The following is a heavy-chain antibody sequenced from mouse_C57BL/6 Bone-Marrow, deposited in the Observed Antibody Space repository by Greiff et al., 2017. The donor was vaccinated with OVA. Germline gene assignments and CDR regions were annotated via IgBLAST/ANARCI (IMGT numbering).Heavy chain of an antibody. D-gene: IGHD1-1*02. CDR2: ISYSGST. V-gene: IGHV3-1*01. J-gene: IGHJ3*01. CDR3: ARGGWTWFAY. Sequence: EVQLQESGPGMVKPSQSLSLTCTVTGYSITSGYDWHWIRHFPGNKLEWMGYISYSGSTNYNPSLKSRISITHDTSKNHFFLKLNSVTTEDTATYYCARGGWTWFAYWGQGTLVTVSA. CDR1: GYSITSGYD.